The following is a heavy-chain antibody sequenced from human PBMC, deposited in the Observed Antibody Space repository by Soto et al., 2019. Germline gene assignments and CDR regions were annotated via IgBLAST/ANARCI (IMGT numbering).Heavy chain of an antibody. CDR2: ISAYNGNT. D-gene: IGHD2-2*01. V-gene: IGHV1-18*01. Sequence: QVQLVQSGAEVKKPGASVKVSCKASGYTFTSYGISWVRQVPGQGLEWMGWISAYNGNTNYAQKLQGRVTXXTXTXXSTAYMELRSLRSDDTAVYYCARNFIPAARGDFDYWGQGTLVTVSS. CDR1: GYTFTSYG. CDR3: ARNFIPAARGDFDY. J-gene: IGHJ4*02.